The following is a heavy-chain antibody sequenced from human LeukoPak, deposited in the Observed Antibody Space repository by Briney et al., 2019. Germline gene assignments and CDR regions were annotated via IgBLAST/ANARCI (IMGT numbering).Heavy chain of an antibody. Sequence: GGSLRLSCAASGLTFSTYSMNWVRQAPGKGLEWVSYISGSGTTIYYADSVKGRFTISRDNAKNSLYLQMNTLRAEDTAVYYCARAPWLYYYESIYYFDYWGQGTLVTVSS. CDR3: ARAPWLYYYESIYYFDY. D-gene: IGHD3-22*01. CDR2: ISGSGTTI. J-gene: IGHJ4*02. CDR1: GLTFSTYS. V-gene: IGHV3-48*01.